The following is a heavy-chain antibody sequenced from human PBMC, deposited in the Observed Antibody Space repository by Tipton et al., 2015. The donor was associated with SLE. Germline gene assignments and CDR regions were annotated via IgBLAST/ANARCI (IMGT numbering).Heavy chain of an antibody. Sequence: TLSLTCAVYGGSFSGYYWSWIRQPPGEGLEWIGSIYHSGSTYYNPSLKSRVTISVDTSKNQFSLKLSSVTAADTAVYYCARLSYWGQGTLVTVSS. J-gene: IGHJ4*02. V-gene: IGHV4-34*01. CDR3: ARLSY. CDR1: GGSFSGYY. CDR2: IYHSGST.